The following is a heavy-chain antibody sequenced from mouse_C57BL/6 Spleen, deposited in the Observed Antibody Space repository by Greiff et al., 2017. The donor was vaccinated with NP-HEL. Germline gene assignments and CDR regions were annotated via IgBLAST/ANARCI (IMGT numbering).Heavy chain of an antibody. Sequence: QVQLQQPGAELVRPGSSVKLSCKASGYTFTSYWMHWVKQRPIQGLEWIGNIDPSDSETHYNQKFKDKATLTVDKSSSTAYMQLSSLTSEDSAVYYCARGNYYYGSSGFDVWGTGTTVTVSS. CDR3: ARGNYYYGSSGFDV. CDR1: GYTFTSYW. J-gene: IGHJ1*03. D-gene: IGHD1-1*01. CDR2: IDPSDSET. V-gene: IGHV1-52*01.